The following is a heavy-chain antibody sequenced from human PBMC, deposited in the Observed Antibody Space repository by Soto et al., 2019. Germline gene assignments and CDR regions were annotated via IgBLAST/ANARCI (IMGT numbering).Heavy chain of an antibody. D-gene: IGHD3-22*01. J-gene: IGHJ6*02. V-gene: IGHV3-30-3*01. CDR1: GFTFSSYA. CDR3: ARDLIVVVTGGLYYYYGMDV. CDR2: ISYDGSNK. Sequence: GGSLRLSCAASGFTFSSYAMHWVRQAPGKGLEWVAVISYDGSNKYYADSVKGRFTISRDNSKNTLYLQMNSLRAEDTAVYYCARDLIVVVTGGLYYYYGMDVWGQGTTVTVSS.